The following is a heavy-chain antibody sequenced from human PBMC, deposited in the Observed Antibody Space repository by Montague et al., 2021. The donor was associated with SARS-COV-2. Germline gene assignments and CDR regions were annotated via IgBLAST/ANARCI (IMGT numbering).Heavy chain of an antibody. V-gene: IGHV4-4*02. CDR3: ASRGAGWFGSNPERFDY. J-gene: IGHJ4*02. CDR1: GGSISSCKW. CDR2: IYHSGST. Sequence: SETLSLTCAVSGGSISSCKWWSWVRQPPGKGLEWIGEIYHSGSTNYNPSLRSRVTISVDKSKNQFSLKLSSVTAADTAAYYCASRGAGWFGSNPERFDYWGQGTLVTVSS. D-gene: IGHD3-10*01.